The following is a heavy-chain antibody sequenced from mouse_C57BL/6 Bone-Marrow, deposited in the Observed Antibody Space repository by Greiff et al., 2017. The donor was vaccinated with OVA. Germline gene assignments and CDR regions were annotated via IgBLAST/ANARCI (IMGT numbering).Heavy chain of an antibody. J-gene: IGHJ2*01. CDR2: ISYDGSN. CDR1: GYSITSGYY. D-gene: IGHD2-3*01. V-gene: IGHV3-6*01. Sequence: EVQLQESGPGLVKPSQSLSLTCSVTGYSITSGYYWNWIRQFPGNKLEWMGYISYDGSNNYNPSLKNLISITRDTSKNQFFLKLNSVTTEDTATYYCAYDGYYFDYWGQGTTLTVSS. CDR3: AYDGYYFDY.